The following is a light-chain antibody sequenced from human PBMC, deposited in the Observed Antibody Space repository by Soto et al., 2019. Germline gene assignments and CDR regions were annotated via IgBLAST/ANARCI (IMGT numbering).Light chain of an antibody. CDR1: QSVGSY. CDR2: DAS. J-gene: IGKJ5*01. Sequence: EIVLIQSPATLSLSPGESSTLSCRASQSVGSYLAWYQHKPGQAPRLLISDASNRATGIPARFSGSGSETDFTLTISSLEPEDFAVYYCQQRKNWQVTFGQGTRLEIK. CDR3: QQRKNWQVT. V-gene: IGKV3-11*01.